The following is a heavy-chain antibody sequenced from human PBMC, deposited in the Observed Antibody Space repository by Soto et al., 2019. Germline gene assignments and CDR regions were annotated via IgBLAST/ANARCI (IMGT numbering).Heavy chain of an antibody. Sequence: ASVKVSCKASGGTFSSYTISWVRQAPGQGLEWMGRIIPILGIANYAQKFQGRVTITADKSTSTAYMELSSLRSEDTAVYYCAREQYCSGGSCYSFALYYYYMDVWGKGTTVTVSS. CDR2: IIPILGIA. J-gene: IGHJ6*03. V-gene: IGHV1-69*02. CDR1: GGTFSSYT. CDR3: AREQYCSGGSCYSFALYYYYMDV. D-gene: IGHD2-15*01.